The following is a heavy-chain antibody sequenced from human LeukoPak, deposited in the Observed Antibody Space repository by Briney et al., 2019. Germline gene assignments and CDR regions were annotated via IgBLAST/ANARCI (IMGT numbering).Heavy chain of an antibody. CDR2: IYSGGNT. V-gene: IGHV3-53*01. CDR3: ARVTYGSGTYGAFDY. J-gene: IGHJ4*02. Sequence: PGGSLRLSCAASGFTVSSNYMSWVRQAPGKGLEWVSVIYSGGNTYYADSVKGRFTISRDNSKNTLYLQMNSLRAEDTAVYYCARVTYGSGTYGAFDYWGQGTLVTVSS. CDR1: GFTVSSNY. D-gene: IGHD3-10*01.